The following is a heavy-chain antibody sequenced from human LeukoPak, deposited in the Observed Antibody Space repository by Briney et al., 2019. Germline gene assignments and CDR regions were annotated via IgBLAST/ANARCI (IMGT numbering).Heavy chain of an antibody. V-gene: IGHV3-48*02. CDR3: ARDRYSYGYYYYYGMDV. D-gene: IGHD5-18*01. Sequence: GGSLRLSCAASGFTFSSYSMNWVRQAPGKGLEWVSYISSSSSTIYYADSVRGRFTISRDNAKNSLYLQVNSLRDEDTAVYYCARDRYSYGYYYYYGMDVWGQGTTVTVSS. J-gene: IGHJ6*02. CDR2: ISSSSSTI. CDR1: GFTFSSYS.